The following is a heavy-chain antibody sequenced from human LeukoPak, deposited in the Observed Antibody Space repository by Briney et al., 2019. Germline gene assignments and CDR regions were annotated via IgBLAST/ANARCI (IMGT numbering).Heavy chain of an antibody. Sequence: PSETLSLTCTVSGGSMTSNSYYWGWIRQPPGKGLEWIGSIFYSGSTYYNPSLKSRVTISVDTSKNQFSLQLSSVTAADTAVYYCARRTRGGGEPYYYYYMDVWGKGTTVTVSS. J-gene: IGHJ6*03. CDR1: GGSMTSNSYY. V-gene: IGHV4-39*01. CDR3: ARRTRGGGEPYYYYYMDV. CDR2: IFYSGST. D-gene: IGHD3-10*01.